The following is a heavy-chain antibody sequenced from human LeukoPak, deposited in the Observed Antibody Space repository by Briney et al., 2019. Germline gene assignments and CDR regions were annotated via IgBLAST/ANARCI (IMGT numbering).Heavy chain of an antibody. CDR3: AREPGIAVAGTPDYYYYGMDV. J-gene: IGHJ6*02. D-gene: IGHD6-19*01. Sequence: GGSLRLSCAASGFTFSDYYMSWIRQAPGKGLEWVSYISSSGSTIYHADSVKGRFTISRDNAKNSLYLQMNSLRAEDTAVYYCAREPGIAVAGTPDYYYYGMDVWGQGTTVTVSS. CDR2: ISSSGSTI. V-gene: IGHV3-11*01. CDR1: GFTFSDYY.